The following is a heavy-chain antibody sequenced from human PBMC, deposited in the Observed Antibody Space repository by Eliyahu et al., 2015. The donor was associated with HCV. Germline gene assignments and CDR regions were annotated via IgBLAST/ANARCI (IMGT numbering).Heavy chain of an antibody. J-gene: IGHJ5*02. CDR1: GXSIPTYX. CDR3: ASGGGGIAVTGTGGWFDP. Sequence: QVQLQESGPGLVKPSETXSLTCPVPGXSIPTYXGRGIRQPPGKGPEWVGYIHYSGSTNYNPSLKSRVTISIDTSKNQFSLNLTSVTAADTAVYYCASGGGGIAVTGTGGWFDPWGQGTLVTVSS. V-gene: IGHV4-59*01. CDR2: IHYSGST. D-gene: IGHD6-19*01.